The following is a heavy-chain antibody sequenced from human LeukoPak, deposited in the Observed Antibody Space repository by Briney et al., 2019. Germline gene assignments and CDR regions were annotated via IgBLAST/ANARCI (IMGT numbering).Heavy chain of an antibody. J-gene: IGHJ4*02. D-gene: IGHD1-1*01. Sequence: AGGSLRLSCTAPGLTFKSYAMSWVRQAPGKGLEWISGISGTGGSTYYADSVKGRFTISRDNSKNTLYLQMNSLRAEDTAIYYCARVWKGNYYDYWGQGTLVTVSS. CDR1: GLTFKSYA. CDR2: ISGTGGST. V-gene: IGHV3-23*01. CDR3: ARVWKGNYYDY.